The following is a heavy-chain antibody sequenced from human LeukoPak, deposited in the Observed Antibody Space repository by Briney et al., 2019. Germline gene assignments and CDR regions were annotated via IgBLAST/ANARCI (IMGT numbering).Heavy chain of an antibody. V-gene: IGHV3-21*01. CDR3: AKSYSVTGTFPALDY. D-gene: IGHD6-19*01. J-gene: IGHJ4*02. CDR2: ISSTSAYI. CDR1: GFTFSNYV. Sequence: GGSLRLSCATSGFTFSNYVMNWVRQAPGKGLDWVSSISSTSAYIYYADSVKGRFTISRDNAKHSLYLQMDSLRAEDTAVYYCAKSYSVTGTFPALDYWGQGTLVTVSS.